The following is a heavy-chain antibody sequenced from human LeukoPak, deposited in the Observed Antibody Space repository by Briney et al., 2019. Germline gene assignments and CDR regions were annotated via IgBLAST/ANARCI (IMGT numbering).Heavy chain of an antibody. CDR3: ATARDYYGSGSYNY. CDR2: IYYSGST. Sequence: SETLSLTCTVSGGSFSSSDYYWGWIRQPPGKGLEWIGSIYYSGSTYYNPSLKSRVTISVDTSKNQFSLKLSSVTAADTAVYYCATARDYYGSGSYNYWGQGTLVTVSS. J-gene: IGHJ4*02. D-gene: IGHD3-10*01. V-gene: IGHV4-39*01. CDR1: GGSFSSSDYY.